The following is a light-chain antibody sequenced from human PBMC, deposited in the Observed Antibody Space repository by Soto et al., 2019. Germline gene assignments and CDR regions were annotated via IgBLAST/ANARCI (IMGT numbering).Light chain of an antibody. CDR3: CSYVGSYSYV. CDR2: DVT. V-gene: IGLV2-11*01. Sequence: QSVLTQPRSVSGSPGQSVTISCTGTSSDVGNYDYVSWHQQHPGKAPKLMIYDVTKRPSGVPDRFSGSKSGNTASLTISWLQAEDEADYYCCSYVGSYSYVFGTGTKVTVL. J-gene: IGLJ1*01. CDR1: SSDVGNYDY.